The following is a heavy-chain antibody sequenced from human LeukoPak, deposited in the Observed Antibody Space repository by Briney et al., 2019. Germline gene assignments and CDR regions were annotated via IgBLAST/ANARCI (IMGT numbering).Heavy chain of an antibody. D-gene: IGHD6-13*01. CDR1: GYIFITHY. J-gene: IGHJ3*02. CDR2: IDPDTGGT. Sequence: ASVKVSCKASGYIFITHYIHWVRQAPGQGLEWVGWIDPDTGGTNYAQKFQGRVTMTRDTSISTAYMELSRLRSDDTAVYYCAREGGTAIWGQGTMVTVSS. CDR3: AREGGTAI. V-gene: IGHV1-2*02.